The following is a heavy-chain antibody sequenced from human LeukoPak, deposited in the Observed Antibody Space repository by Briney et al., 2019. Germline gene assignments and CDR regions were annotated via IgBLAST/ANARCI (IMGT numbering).Heavy chain of an antibody. V-gene: IGHV4-4*07. D-gene: IGHD6-13*01. CDR1: GGSISSYY. CDR2: IYTSGST. J-gene: IGHJ3*02. Sequence: SETLSLTCTVSGGSISSYYWSWIRQPVGKGLEWIGRIYTSGSTNYNPSLKSRVSMSVDTSKNQFSLKLSSVTAADTAVYYCARARIAAAGTGAFDIWGQGTMVTVSS. CDR3: ARARIAAAGTGAFDI.